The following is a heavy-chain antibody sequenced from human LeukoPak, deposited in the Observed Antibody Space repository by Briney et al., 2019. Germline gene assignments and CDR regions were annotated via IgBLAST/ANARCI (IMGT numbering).Heavy chain of an antibody. CDR3: ARGGSGYDSFYYYCMDV. D-gene: IGHD5-12*01. Sequence: PSETLSLTCTVSGVSISSYYWSWLPQPPGKGLVWIGYIYDSGSSNYNPSLKSRVTISLDTSKHQFSLKLSSVTAADTAVYYYARGGSGYDSFYYYCMDVWGQGPTVTVSS. CDR1: GVSISSYY. J-gene: IGHJ6*02. V-gene: IGHV4-59*01. CDR2: IYDSGSS.